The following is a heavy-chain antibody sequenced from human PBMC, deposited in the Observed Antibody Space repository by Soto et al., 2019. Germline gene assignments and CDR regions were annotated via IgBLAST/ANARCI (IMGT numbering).Heavy chain of an antibody. CDR1: GFTFGTTD. D-gene: IGHD3-10*01. J-gene: IGHJ5*02. CDR3: VKNSGWFNT. CDR2: IDGSGGIT. V-gene: IGHV3-23*01. Sequence: QLLQSGGGLVQSGGSLTLSCAASGFTFGTTDMSWVRQAPGEGLEWVSTIDGSGGITYYADSVKGRFTISRDNSRNTVYLQMNSLRGDDTALYYCVKNSGWFNTWGQGALVTVSS.